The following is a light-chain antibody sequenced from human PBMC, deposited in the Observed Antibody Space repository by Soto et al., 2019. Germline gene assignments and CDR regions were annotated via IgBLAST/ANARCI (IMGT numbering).Light chain of an antibody. CDR2: WAS. Sequence: DIVMTQSPDSLAVSLGERATIDCKSSQSVLYSSHNKNSLAWYQQKPGQPPKLLISWASTRESGVPDRFSGSGSGTDFTLTISSLQAEDVAVYYCQEYYSTPRTFGQGTKVEIK. CDR3: QEYYSTPRT. J-gene: IGKJ1*01. V-gene: IGKV4-1*01. CDR1: QSVLYSSHNKNS.